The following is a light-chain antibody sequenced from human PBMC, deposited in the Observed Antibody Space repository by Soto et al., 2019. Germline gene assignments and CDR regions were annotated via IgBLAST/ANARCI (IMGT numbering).Light chain of an antibody. CDR2: AAS. Sequence: DIPMTQSPSSVSASVGDRVTMTCRASQNIRSWLAWYQQKPGKAPKLLIYAASNLQSGVPLRFSGSGSGTDFTLTISSLQPEDFATYYCQQANSFPLTFGGGTKVEIK. V-gene: IGKV1D-12*01. CDR1: QNIRSW. CDR3: QQANSFPLT. J-gene: IGKJ4*01.